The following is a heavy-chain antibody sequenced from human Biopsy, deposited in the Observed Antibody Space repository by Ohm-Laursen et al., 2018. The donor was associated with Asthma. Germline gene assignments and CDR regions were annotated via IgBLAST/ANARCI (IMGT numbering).Heavy chain of an antibody. CDR1: GFSFDDCA. J-gene: IGHJ4*02. Sequence: SSLRLSCTASGFSFDDCAMHWVRQAPGKGLEWVSSISWNSGNIDYAVSVKGRFTTSRDNAKNSLYLQMNSLRAEDTAVYYCAKDERLYYGSDSKYMQPVPLGDWGQGTLVIVSA. CDR2: ISWNSGNI. V-gene: IGHV3-9*01. CDR3: AKDERLYYGSDSKYMQPVPLGD. D-gene: IGHD1-14*01.